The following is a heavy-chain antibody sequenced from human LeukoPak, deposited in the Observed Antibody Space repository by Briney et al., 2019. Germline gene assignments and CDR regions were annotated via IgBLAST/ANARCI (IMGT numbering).Heavy chain of an antibody. CDR2: IYYSGST. CDR1: GGSISSYY. Sequence: SETLSLTCTVSGGSISSYYWSWIRQPLGKGLEWIGYIYYSGSTNYNPSLKSRVTISVDTSKNQFSLKLSSVTAADTAVYYCARLQYRNNWFDPWGQGTLVTVSS. V-gene: IGHV4-59*08. J-gene: IGHJ5*02. D-gene: IGHD4-11*01. CDR3: ARLQYRNNWFDP.